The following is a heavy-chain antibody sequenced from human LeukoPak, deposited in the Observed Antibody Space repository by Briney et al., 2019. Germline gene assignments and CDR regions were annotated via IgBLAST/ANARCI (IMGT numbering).Heavy chain of an antibody. CDR3: ARGWEYSSGWYYFDY. D-gene: IGHD6-19*01. CDR1: GGSISSTSYY. CDR2: IYYSGST. V-gene: IGHV4-39*01. Sequence: SETLSLTCTVSGGSISSTSYYWGWIRQPPGKGLEWIGSIYYSGSTYYNPSLKSRVTISVDTSKNQFSLKLTSVTPEDTAVYYCARGWEYSSGWYYFDYWGQGTLVTVSS. J-gene: IGHJ4*02.